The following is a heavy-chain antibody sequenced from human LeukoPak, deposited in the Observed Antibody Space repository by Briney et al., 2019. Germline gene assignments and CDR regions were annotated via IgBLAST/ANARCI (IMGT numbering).Heavy chain of an antibody. Sequence: SETLSLTCAVYGGSLSGYYWSWIRQPPGKGPEWIGEINHSGSTNYNPSLKSRVTISVDTSKNQFSLKLSSVTAADTAVYYCARGALGYCSSTSCYRVYYYYGMDVWGKGSTVTVSS. CDR2: INHSGST. CDR1: GGSLSGYY. CDR3: ARGALGYCSSTSCYRVYYYYGMDV. V-gene: IGHV4-34*01. J-gene: IGHJ6*04. D-gene: IGHD2-2*02.